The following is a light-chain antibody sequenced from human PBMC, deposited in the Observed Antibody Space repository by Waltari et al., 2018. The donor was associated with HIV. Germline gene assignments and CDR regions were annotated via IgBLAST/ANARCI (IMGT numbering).Light chain of an antibody. CDR3: CSYAGTNRV. CDR2: GGS. V-gene: IGLV2-23*01. CDR1: SSDVGSYNI. J-gene: IGLJ3*02. Sequence: QSALTQPASVSGSPGQSITISCTGTSSDVGSYNIVSWYQQHPGKAPKLMIYGGSTRPSGVSKRFSGSKSGNTASLTISGLQAEDEADYYCCSYAGTNRVFGGGTKLTVL.